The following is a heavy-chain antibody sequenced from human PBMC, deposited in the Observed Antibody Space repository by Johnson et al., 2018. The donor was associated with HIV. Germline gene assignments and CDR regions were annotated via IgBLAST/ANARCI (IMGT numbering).Heavy chain of an antibody. V-gene: IGHV3-66*02. CDR1: GFTVSSNY. CDR2: IYSGGGT. Sequence: MLLVESGGGLVQPGGSLRLSCAASGFTVSSNYMSWVRQAPGQGLEWVSVIYSGGGTYYADSVKGRFTISRDNSKNSPYLQMSSLRTDDTAVYYCVKGFSGWPQDALDIWGQGTMVTVSS. D-gene: IGHD6-19*01. J-gene: IGHJ3*02. CDR3: VKGFSGWPQDALDI.